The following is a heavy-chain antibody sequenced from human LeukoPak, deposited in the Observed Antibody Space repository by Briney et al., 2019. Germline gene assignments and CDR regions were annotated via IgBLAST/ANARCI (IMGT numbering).Heavy chain of an antibody. Sequence: PSETLSLTCAVYGGSFSGYYWSWIRQPPGKGLEWIGEINHSGSTNYNPSLKSRVTISVDMSKNQFSLKLSSVTAADTAVYYCARGPEGYYFDSWGLGTLVTVSS. V-gene: IGHV4-34*01. CDR1: GGSFSGYY. CDR2: INHSGST. J-gene: IGHJ4*02. CDR3: ARGPEGYYFDS.